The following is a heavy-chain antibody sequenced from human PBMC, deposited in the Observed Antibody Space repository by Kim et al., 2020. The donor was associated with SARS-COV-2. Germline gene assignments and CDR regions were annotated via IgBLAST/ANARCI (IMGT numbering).Heavy chain of an antibody. CDR1: GFTFSDYA. CDR2: TTRDGDGS. D-gene: IGHD1-1*01. V-gene: IGHV3-64*04. J-gene: IGHJ4*02. Sequence: GGSLRLSCSASGFTFSDYAIHWVRRAPGMGLQCVSVTTRDGDGSFYADSVKDRFSIFRDNSKNTLFLQMTGLRIEDTAIYYCVRYGRNDGAVHWGQGTLVSV. CDR3: VRYGRNDGAVH.